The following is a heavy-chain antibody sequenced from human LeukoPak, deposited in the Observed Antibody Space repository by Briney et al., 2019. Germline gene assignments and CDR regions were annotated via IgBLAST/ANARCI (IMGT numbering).Heavy chain of an antibody. V-gene: IGHV4-34*01. J-gene: IGHJ6*04. CDR1: GGSFSGYY. Sequence: SETLSLTCAVYGGSFSGYYWSWIRQPPGKGLEWIGEINHSGSTNYNPSLKSRVTISVDTSKNQFSLKLSSVTAADTAVYYCGRGGYRTYYYGSGGAVGGKDVWGKGTTVTVSS. CDR2: INHSGST. CDR3: GRGGYRTYYYGSGGAVGGKDV. D-gene: IGHD3-10*01.